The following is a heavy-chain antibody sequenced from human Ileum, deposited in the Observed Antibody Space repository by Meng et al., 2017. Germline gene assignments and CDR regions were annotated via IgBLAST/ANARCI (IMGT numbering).Heavy chain of an antibody. D-gene: IGHD2/OR15-2a*01. CDR3: ARDQNSY. J-gene: IGHJ4*02. CDR2: IIPIFGTA. V-gene: IGHV1-69*06. Sequence: QVETSGAAVKKPGSPVKVSFKAYGGTFSSYAISWVRQATGQGLEWMGGIIPIFGTANYAQKFQGRVTITADKSTSTAYMELSSLRSEDTAVYYCARDQNSYWGQGTLVTVSS. CDR1: GGTFSSYA.